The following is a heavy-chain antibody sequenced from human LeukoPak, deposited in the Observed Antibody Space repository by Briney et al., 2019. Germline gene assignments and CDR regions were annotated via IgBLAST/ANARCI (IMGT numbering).Heavy chain of an antibody. J-gene: IGHJ6*03. CDR1: GYSISSGYY. Sequence: SETLSLTCAVSGYSISSGYYWGWIRQPPGKGLEWIGSIYHSGSTYYNPSLKSRVTISVDTSKNQFSLKLSSVTAADTAVYYCARLYYGGITYYYYMDVWGKGTRVTVSS. V-gene: IGHV4-38-2*01. CDR2: IYHSGST. D-gene: IGHD4-23*01. CDR3: ARLYYGGITYYYYMDV.